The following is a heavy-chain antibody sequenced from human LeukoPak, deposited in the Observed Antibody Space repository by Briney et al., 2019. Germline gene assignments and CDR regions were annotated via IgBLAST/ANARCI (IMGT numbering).Heavy chain of an antibody. CDR1: GLTFSSYA. Sequence: GGSLRLSCAASGLTFSSYAMSWVRQAPGKGLEWXSAISGSGGSTYYADSVKGRFTISRDNSKNTLYLQMNSLRAEDTALYYCAKDHDYYASGPIWGQGTMVTVSS. J-gene: IGHJ3*02. D-gene: IGHD3-10*01. V-gene: IGHV3-23*01. CDR2: ISGSGGST. CDR3: AKDHDYYASGPI.